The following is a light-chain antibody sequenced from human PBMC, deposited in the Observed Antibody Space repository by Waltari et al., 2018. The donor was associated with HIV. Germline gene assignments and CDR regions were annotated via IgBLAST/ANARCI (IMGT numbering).Light chain of an antibody. CDR1: ESVSTN. Sequence: EIVMTQSPATLSVSPGERVTPSCAASESVSTNLAWFQQKPGQSPRLLISGASLRATGVPARFGASGAKTDFTFSISALQSEDVAVYYCQQYKSWPRTFGQGTKVEVK. CDR3: QQYKSWPRT. J-gene: IGKJ1*01. V-gene: IGKV3-15*01. CDR2: GAS.